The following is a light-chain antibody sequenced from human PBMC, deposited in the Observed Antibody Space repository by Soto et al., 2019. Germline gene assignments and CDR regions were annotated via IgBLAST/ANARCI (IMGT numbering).Light chain of an antibody. CDR2: DAF. J-gene: IGKJ2*01. CDR3: QQYSSYLYT. V-gene: IGKV1-5*01. Sequence: DIQMTQSPSTLSASVGDRVSITCRASQSISSWLAWYQQKPGKAPKLLIYDAFSLQSGVPSRFSGSGSGTEFTLTIDSLQPEDFATYYCQQYSSYLYTFGQGTKLEIK. CDR1: QSISSW.